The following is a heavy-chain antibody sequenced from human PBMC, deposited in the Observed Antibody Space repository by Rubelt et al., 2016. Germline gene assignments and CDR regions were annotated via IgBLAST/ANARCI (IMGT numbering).Heavy chain of an antibody. V-gene: IGHV4-39*01. J-gene: IGHJ2*01. CDR1: GGSIRSTVTY. Sequence: QLQLQESGPGLARPSETLSLTCSVSGGSIRSTVTYCALVRQPPRKKLQVSGMLFCTGGHRYNSSTTRRVTISMESSTNQMARKRPPFTAADTARYCLAKPYGDLSYAGPFWYFDLWGRGTLVTVSS. D-gene: IGHD4-17*01. CDR2: LFCTGGH. CDR3: AKPYGDLSYAGPFWYFDL.